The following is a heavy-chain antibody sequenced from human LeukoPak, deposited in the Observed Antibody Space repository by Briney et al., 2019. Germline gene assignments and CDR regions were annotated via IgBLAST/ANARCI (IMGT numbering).Heavy chain of an antibody. CDR1: GYTFTSYA. Sequence: ASVKASCKASGYTFTSYAMNWVRQAPGQGLEWMGWINTNTGNPTYAQGFTGRFVFSLDTSVSTAYLQISSLKAEDTAVYYCARDAYSSSWYALYYYYYMDVWGKGTTVTVSS. CDR3: ARDAYSSSWYALYYYYYMDV. V-gene: IGHV7-4-1*02. CDR2: INTNTGNP. J-gene: IGHJ6*03. D-gene: IGHD6-13*01.